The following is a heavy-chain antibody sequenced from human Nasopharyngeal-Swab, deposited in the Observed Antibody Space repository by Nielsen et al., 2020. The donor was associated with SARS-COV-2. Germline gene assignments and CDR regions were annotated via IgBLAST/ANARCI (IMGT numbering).Heavy chain of an antibody. CDR2: ISYDGSNK. CDR3: ARDILWFGELSPNPLDY. CDR1: GFTFSSYA. V-gene: IGHV3-30-3*01. Sequence: GESLKISCAASGFTFSSYAMHWVRQAPGKGLEWVAVISYDGSNKYYADSVKGRFTISRDNSKNTLYLQMNSLRAEDTAVYYCARDILWFGELSPNPLDYWGQGTLVTVSS. D-gene: IGHD3-10*01. J-gene: IGHJ4*02.